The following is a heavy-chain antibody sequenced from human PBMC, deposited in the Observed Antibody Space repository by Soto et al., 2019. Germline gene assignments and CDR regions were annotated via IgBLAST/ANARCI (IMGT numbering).Heavy chain of an antibody. CDR1: GGTFSSYA. CDR3: ARGDYDFWGGYYTGGNHNWFDR. CDR2: IIPIFGTA. J-gene: IGHJ5*02. V-gene: IGHV1-69*01. D-gene: IGHD3-3*01. Sequence: QVQLVQSGAEVKKPGSSVKVSCKASGGTFSSYAISWVRQAPGQGHEWMGGIIPIFGTANYAQKFQDRVTSTADECTTTANMELRSLRSEETAVYYCARGDYDFWGGYYTGGNHNWFDRWGQGTLVTVSS.